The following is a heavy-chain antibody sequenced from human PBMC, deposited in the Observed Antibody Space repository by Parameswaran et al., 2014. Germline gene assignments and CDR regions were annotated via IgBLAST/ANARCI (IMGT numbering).Heavy chain of an antibody. J-gene: IGHJ4*02. CDR2: INPSGGST. CDR1: GYTFTSYY. D-gene: IGHD5-24*01. V-gene: IGHV1-46*01. Sequence: ASVKVSCKASGYTFTSYYMHWVRQAPGQGLEWMGIINPSGGSTSYAQKFQGSVTMTRDTSTSTVYMELSSLRSEDTAVYYCARDPNLDGYNPGLDYWGQGTLVTVSS. CDR3: ARDPNLDGYNPGLDY.